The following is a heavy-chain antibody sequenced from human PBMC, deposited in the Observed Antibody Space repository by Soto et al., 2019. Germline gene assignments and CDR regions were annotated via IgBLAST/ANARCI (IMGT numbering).Heavy chain of an antibody. CDR2: IYYSGST. D-gene: IGHD1-20*01. V-gene: IGHV4-59*01. J-gene: IGHJ4*02. Sequence: QVQLQESGPGLVKPSETLSLTCTVSGGSISSYYWSWIRQPPGKGLEWIGYIYYSGSTNYNPSLKSRVTISVDTSKNQFSLKLSSVTAADTAVYCCARVYNWAFDYWGQGTLGTVSS. CDR3: ARVYNWAFDY. CDR1: GGSISSYY.